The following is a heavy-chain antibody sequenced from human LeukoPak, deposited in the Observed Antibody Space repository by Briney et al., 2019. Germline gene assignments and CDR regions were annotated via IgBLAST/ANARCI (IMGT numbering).Heavy chain of an antibody. V-gene: IGHV4-39*01. CDR1: GFTFSSYW. CDR2: IYYSGST. Sequence: PGGSLRLSCAASGFTFSSYWMSWIRQPPGKGLEWIGSIYYSGSTYYNPSLKSRVTISVDTSKNQFSLKLSSVTAADTAVYHCASHQAQGYCSSTSCYDRWGQGTLVTVSS. D-gene: IGHD2-2*01. J-gene: IGHJ4*02. CDR3: ASHQAQGYCSSTSCYDR.